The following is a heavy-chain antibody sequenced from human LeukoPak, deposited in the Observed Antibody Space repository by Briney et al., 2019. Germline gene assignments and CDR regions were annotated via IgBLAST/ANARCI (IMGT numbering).Heavy chain of an antibody. CDR1: GFTFSGSA. Sequence: GGSLRLSCAASGFTFSGSAMHWVRQASGKGLEWVSGISWNSGSIGYADSVKGRFTISRDNAKNSLYLQMNSLRAEDMALYYCAKDRDSSGYGNAFDIWGQGTMVTVSS. D-gene: IGHD3-22*01. CDR3: AKDRDSSGYGNAFDI. V-gene: IGHV3-9*03. J-gene: IGHJ3*02. CDR2: ISWNSGSI.